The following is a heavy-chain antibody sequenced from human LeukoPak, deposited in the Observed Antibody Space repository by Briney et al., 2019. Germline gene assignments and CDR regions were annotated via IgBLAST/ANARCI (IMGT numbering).Heavy chain of an antibody. CDR2: ISWNSGSI. V-gene: IGHV3-9*01. CDR3: ARLSSWYQPVFDY. Sequence: AGGSLRLSCAASGFTFDDYAMHWVRQAPGKGLEWVSGISWNSGSIDYADSVKGRFTISRDNAKNSLYLQMNSLRAEDTAVYYCARLSSWYQPVFDYWGQGTLVTVSS. D-gene: IGHD6-13*01. CDR1: GFTFDDYA. J-gene: IGHJ4*02.